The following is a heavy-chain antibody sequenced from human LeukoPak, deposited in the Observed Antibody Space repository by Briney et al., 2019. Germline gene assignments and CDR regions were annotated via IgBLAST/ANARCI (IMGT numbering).Heavy chain of an antibody. CDR2: INPNSGGT. V-gene: IGHV1-2*04. CDR3: ARGYGITIFGVVQYFQH. D-gene: IGHD3-3*01. Sequence: ASVKVSCKASGYTFTGYYMHWVRQAPGQGLEWMGWINPNSGGTNYAQKFQGWVTMTRDTSISTAYMELSRLRSDDTAVYYCARGYGITIFGVVQYFQHWGQGTLVTVSS. J-gene: IGHJ1*01. CDR1: GYTFTGYY.